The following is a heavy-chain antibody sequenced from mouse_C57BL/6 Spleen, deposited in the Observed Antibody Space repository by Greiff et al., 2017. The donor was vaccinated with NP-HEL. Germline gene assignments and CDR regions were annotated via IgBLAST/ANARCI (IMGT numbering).Heavy chain of an antibody. CDR1: GYTFTSYW. V-gene: IGHV1-64*01. CDR2: IHPNSGST. J-gene: IGHJ1*03. D-gene: IGHD1-1*01. Sequence: VKLQQPGAELVKPGASVKLSCKASGYTFTSYWMHWVKQRPGQGLEWIGMIHPNSGSTNYNEKFKSKATLTVDKSSSTAYMQLSSLTSEDSAVYYCAREGSKNWYFDVWGTGTTVTVSS. CDR3: AREGSKNWYFDV.